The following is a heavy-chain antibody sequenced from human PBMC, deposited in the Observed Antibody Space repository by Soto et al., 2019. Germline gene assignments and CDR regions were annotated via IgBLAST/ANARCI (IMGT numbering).Heavy chain of an antibody. D-gene: IGHD3-10*02. CDR3: TIVRVADSALAH. Sequence: QVQLVESGGGVVQPGRSLRLSCVGSGCIFSNNGMHWVRQTPGKGLEWVAFMSYDGSDTFYADSVKGRFTISRDNSKNTLFLHMSKLRAEDTDMYYCTIVRVADSALAHWGQGTLVTVSS. CDR2: MSYDGSDT. V-gene: IGHV3-30*03. J-gene: IGHJ4*02. CDR1: GCIFSNNG.